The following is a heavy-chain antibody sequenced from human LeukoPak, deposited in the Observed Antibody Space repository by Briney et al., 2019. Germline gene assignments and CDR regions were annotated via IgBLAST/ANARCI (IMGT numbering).Heavy chain of an antibody. Sequence: SETLSLTCAVYGGSFSGYYWSWIRQPPGKGLEWIGEINHSGSTNYNPSLKSRVTISGDTSKNQFSLKLSSVTAADTAVYYCAREGGYSSRLAAFDIWGQGTMVTVSS. CDR3: AREGGYSSRLAAFDI. CDR1: GGSFSGYY. D-gene: IGHD6-13*01. CDR2: INHSGST. J-gene: IGHJ3*02. V-gene: IGHV4-34*01.